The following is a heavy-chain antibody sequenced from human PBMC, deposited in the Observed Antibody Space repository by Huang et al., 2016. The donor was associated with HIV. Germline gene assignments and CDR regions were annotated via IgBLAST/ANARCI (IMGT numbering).Heavy chain of an antibody. CDR1: GFSISGRN. CDR2: ISDGDRFI. CDR3: ATAPTTPDYFDR. V-gene: IGHV3-21*02. Sequence: EGQLVESGGGLVKPGGSLRLFCVASGFSISGRNMHWVRQAPGEGLKWVSSISDGDRFIYCSKSMRGHFTISMDNLKRSLCLQMAGLRVGATGIYYCATAPTTPDYFDRWGLGAHVTVSS. J-gene: IGHJ4*02. D-gene: IGHD1-1*01.